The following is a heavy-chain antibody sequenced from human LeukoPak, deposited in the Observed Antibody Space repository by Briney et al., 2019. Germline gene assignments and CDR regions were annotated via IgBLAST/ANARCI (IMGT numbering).Heavy chain of an antibody. Sequence: ASVKVSCETSRGTFSSYALTWVRQAPGQGLEWMGRIIPTFGTAAYAQKFQGRVTISADESTSTAYMELSSLTSEDTAVYYCARDLAMVRGARYRPYNWFDPWGQGTLVTVSS. J-gene: IGHJ5*02. CDR3: ARDLAMVRGARYRPYNWFDP. D-gene: IGHD3-10*01. CDR2: IIPTFGTA. V-gene: IGHV1-69*13. CDR1: RGTFSSYA.